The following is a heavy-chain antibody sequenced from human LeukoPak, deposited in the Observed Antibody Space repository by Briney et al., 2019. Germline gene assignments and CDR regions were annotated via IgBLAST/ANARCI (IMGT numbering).Heavy chain of an antibody. CDR2: ISHDGNSQ. CDR3: ARDLSGSWSFDF. D-gene: IGHD1-26*01. Sequence: GRSLRLSCAAAGFTFSSHGMHWVRQAPGKGLEWVGVISHDGNSQNHADSVKGRFTISRDNSKTTLYLQVNSLTTEDTAVYYCARDLSGSWSFDFWGQGTLVIVCS. V-gene: IGHV3-30-3*01. J-gene: IGHJ4*02. CDR1: GFTFSSHG.